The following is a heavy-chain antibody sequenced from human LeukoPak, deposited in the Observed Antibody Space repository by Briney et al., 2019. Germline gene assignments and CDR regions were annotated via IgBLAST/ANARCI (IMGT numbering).Heavy chain of an antibody. CDR3: AGDMVTENPDY. CDR1: GFSFSSYG. CDR2: ISYDGSNE. Sequence: GGSLRLSCAASGFSFSSYGMHWVRQAPGKGLEWVAVISYDGSNEYYADSVKGRLTISRDNSKNTLYLQMNSLRAEDTAVYYCAGDMVTENPDYWGQGTLVTVSS. D-gene: IGHD5-18*01. J-gene: IGHJ4*02. V-gene: IGHV3-30*19.